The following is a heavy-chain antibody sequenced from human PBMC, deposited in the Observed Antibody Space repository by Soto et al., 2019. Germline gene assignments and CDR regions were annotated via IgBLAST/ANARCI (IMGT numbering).Heavy chain of an antibody. CDR1: GYTFTSYA. CDR2: INAGNGNT. V-gene: IGHV1-3*01. CDR3: ARMGYYDILTGYYNVEGY. D-gene: IGHD3-9*01. Sequence: QVQLVQSGAEVKKPGASVKVSCKASGYTFTSYAMHWVRQAPGQRLEWMGWINAGNGNTKYSQKFQGRVTITRDTSASTAYMELSSLRSEDTAVYYCARMGYYDILTGYYNVEGYWGQGTLVTVSS. J-gene: IGHJ4*02.